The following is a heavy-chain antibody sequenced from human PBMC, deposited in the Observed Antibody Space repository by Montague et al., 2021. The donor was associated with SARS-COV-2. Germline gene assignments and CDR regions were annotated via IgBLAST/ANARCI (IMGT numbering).Heavy chain of an antibody. V-gene: IGHV3-74*01. J-gene: IGHJ4*02. CDR2: IKSNGTMI. CDR1: GFTVSRYW. Sequence: SLRLSCAASGFTVSRYWMHWVRQAPGKGLVWLSHIKSNGTMINYADSVKGRFTISRDIAKNTLYLQMNSLRVEDTAVYYCARGDSAGLGYWGQGTLVTVSS. CDR3: ARGDSAGLGY. D-gene: IGHD2-21*02.